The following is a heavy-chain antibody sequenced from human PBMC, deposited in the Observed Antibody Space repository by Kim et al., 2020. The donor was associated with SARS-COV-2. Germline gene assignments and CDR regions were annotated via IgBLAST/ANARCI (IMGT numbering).Heavy chain of an antibody. D-gene: IGHD2-2*02. CDR1: GFTFSGSA. Sequence: GGSLRLSCAASGFTFSGSAMHWVRQASGKGLEWVGRIRSKANSYATAYAASVKGRFTISRDDSKNTAYLQMNSLKTEDTAVYYCTRPGNTAGVDYWGQGTLVTVSS. V-gene: IGHV3-73*01. CDR3: TRPGNTAGVDY. J-gene: IGHJ4*02. CDR2: IRSKANSYAT.